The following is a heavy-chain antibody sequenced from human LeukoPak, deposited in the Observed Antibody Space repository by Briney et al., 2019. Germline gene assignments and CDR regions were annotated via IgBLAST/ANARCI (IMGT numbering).Heavy chain of an antibody. Sequence: GGSLRLSCAVSGLNFRSFWMSWLRQAPGKGREWVANIKQDETEKFYVDSVKGRFTISRDNAKNSLYLQMNSLRVEDSAVYYCARGFYFSMTELYYLDLWGRGTLVTVCS. D-gene: IGHD2-8*01. CDR3: ARGFYFSMTELYYLDL. CDR1: GLNFRSFW. V-gene: IGHV3-7*04. J-gene: IGHJ2*01. CDR2: IKQDETEK.